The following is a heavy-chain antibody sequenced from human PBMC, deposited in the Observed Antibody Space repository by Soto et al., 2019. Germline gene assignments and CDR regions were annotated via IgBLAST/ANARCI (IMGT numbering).Heavy chain of an antibody. Sequence: PGGSLRLSCAASGFSFSSYGMQWVRQAPGKGLEWVAVISYDGSNKYYADSVKDRFTISRDNSKKTLYLQMNSLRADDTAVYYCLAGQYFFDYCGQGTLVTVSS. V-gene: IGHV3-30*03. CDR2: ISYDGSNK. D-gene: IGHD6-19*01. CDR3: LAGQYFFDY. CDR1: GFSFSSYG. J-gene: IGHJ4*02.